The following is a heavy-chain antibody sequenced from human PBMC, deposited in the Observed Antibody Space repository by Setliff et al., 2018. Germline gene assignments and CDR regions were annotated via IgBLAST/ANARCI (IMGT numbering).Heavy chain of an antibody. J-gene: IGHJ4*02. Sequence: GGSLRLSCAASGFTFNTYGMHWVRQAPGKGLEWITFIRHDGNNKYYRDSVRGRFTASRDNSKNTLFLQMDSLRPEDTAVYYCAKEIIEGLMSGLDFWGQGTLVT. CDR3: AKEIIEGLMSGLDF. CDR2: IRHDGNNK. CDR1: GFTFNTYG. D-gene: IGHD3-16*01. V-gene: IGHV3-30*02.